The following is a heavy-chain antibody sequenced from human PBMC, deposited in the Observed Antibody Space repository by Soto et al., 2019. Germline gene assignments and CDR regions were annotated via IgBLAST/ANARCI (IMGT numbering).Heavy chain of an antibody. Sequence: SETLSLTCTVSGGSISSYYWSWIRQPPGKGLEWIGYIYYSGSTNYNPSLKSRVTISVDTSKNQFSLKLSSVTAADTAVYYCARNNNDFWSGYFVYWGQGTLVTVSS. V-gene: IGHV4-59*01. D-gene: IGHD3-3*01. CDR3: ARNNNDFWSGYFVY. CDR1: GGSISSYY. CDR2: IYYSGST. J-gene: IGHJ4*02.